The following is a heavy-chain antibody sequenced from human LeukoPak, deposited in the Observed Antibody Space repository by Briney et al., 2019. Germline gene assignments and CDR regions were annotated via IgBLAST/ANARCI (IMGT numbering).Heavy chain of an antibody. CDR1: GVTFSSYA. CDR3: ARSFNLHPFDY. Sequence: GGSLRLSCAASGVTFSSYAMHWVRQAPGKGLEWVAVISYDGSNKYYADSVKGRFTISRDNSKNTLYLQMNSLRAEDTAVYYCARSFNLHPFDYWGQGTLVTVSS. J-gene: IGHJ4*02. CDR2: ISYDGSNK. D-gene: IGHD1-14*01. V-gene: IGHV3-30-3*01.